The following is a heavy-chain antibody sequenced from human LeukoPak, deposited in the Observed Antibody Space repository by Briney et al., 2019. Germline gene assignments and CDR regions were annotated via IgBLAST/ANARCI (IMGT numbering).Heavy chain of an antibody. V-gene: IGHV3-7*01. CDR3: AIQRGSGCLDY. D-gene: IGHD6-19*01. J-gene: IGHJ4*02. CDR2: IMQDGSEA. Sequence: GSLRLSCAVSRFSSSNYSTSCVRQAPGNLLGWVANIMQDGSEAIYVNSMTGRFTISRDNAKNPPSIQITCLMTEDPAVTDGAIQRGSGCLDYWGQATLVTAPS. CDR1: RFSSSNYS.